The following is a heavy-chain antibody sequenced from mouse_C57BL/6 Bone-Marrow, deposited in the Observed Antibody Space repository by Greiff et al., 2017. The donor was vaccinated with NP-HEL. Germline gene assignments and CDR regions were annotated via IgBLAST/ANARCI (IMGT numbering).Heavy chain of an antibody. CDR2: IRLKSDNYAT. V-gene: IGHV6-3*01. D-gene: IGHD1-1*02. Sequence: EVQLQESGGGLVQPGGSMKLSCVASGFTFSNYWMNWVRQSPEKGLEWVAQIRLKSDNYATHYAESVKGRFTISRDDSKSSVYLQMNNLRAEDTGMYYCTVGSYGFAYWGQGTLVTVSA. CDR3: TVGSYGFAY. J-gene: IGHJ3*01. CDR1: GFTFSNYW.